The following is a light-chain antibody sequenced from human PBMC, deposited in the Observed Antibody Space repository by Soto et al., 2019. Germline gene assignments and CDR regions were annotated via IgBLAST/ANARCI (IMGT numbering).Light chain of an antibody. CDR1: QSDGNY. CDR3: QQRSSWPRMYT. CDR2: DVS. Sequence: SVLTQSPATLSLSPGERATLSCRASQSDGNYIAWYQQKPGQPPRLLIYDVSNRATGAPARFSGSGSGTDFTLTISSLEPEDFGVYHCQQRSSWPRMYTFGQGTKLEI. V-gene: IGKV3-11*01. J-gene: IGKJ2*01.